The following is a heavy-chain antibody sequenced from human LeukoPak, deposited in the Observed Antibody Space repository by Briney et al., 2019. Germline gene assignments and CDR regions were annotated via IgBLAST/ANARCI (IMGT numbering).Heavy chain of an antibody. V-gene: IGHV1-18*01. Sequence: GASVKVSCKASGYTFTSYGISWVRQAPGQGLEWMGWISAYNGNTNYAQKLQGRVTMTTDTSTSTAYMELRGLRSDDTAVYYCARDLVGYSYGPADYWGQGTLVTVSS. D-gene: IGHD5-18*01. CDR3: ARDLVGYSYGPADY. CDR1: GYTFTSYG. J-gene: IGHJ4*02. CDR2: ISAYNGNT.